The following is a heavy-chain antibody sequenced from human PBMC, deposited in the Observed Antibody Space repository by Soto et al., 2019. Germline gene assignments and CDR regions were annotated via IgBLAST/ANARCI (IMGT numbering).Heavy chain of an antibody. V-gene: IGHV1-18*01. CDR3: ARDTNYDSSGYYSHYYGMDV. CDR2: ISAYNGNT. D-gene: IGHD3-22*01. Sequence: GPVKVSCKASGYPFTSYGISWVRQAPGQGLEWMGWISAYNGNTNYAQKLQGRVTMTTDTSTSTAYMELRSLRSDDTAVYYCARDTNYDSSGYYSHYYGMDVWGQGTTVNVS. J-gene: IGHJ6*02. CDR1: GYPFTSYG.